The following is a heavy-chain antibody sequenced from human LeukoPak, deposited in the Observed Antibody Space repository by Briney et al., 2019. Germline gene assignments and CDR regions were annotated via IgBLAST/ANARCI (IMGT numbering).Heavy chain of an antibody. CDR1: GGTFSSYA. CDR2: IIPIFGTA. V-gene: IGHV1-69*05. Sequence: SVKVSCKASGGTFSSYAISWVRQAPGQGLEWMGRIIPIFGTANYAQKFQGRVTITTDESTSTAYMELSSLRSEDTAVYYYARERTTVGDPDYFDYWGQGTLVTVSS. CDR3: ARERTTVGDPDYFDY. D-gene: IGHD4-23*01. J-gene: IGHJ4*02.